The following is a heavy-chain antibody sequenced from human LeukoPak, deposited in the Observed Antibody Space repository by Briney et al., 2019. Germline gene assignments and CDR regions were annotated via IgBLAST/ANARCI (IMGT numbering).Heavy chain of an antibody. J-gene: IGHJ4*02. D-gene: IGHD3-22*01. V-gene: IGHV3-48*04. CDR1: GFTFSSYS. CDR3: ARAGEYYDSVY. Sequence: SGGSLRLSCAASGFTFSSYSMNWVRQAPGKGLEWVSYISSSSSTIYYADSVKGRFTISRDNAKNSLYLQMNSLRAEDTAVYYCARAGEYYDSVYWGQGTLVTVSS. CDR2: ISSSSSTI.